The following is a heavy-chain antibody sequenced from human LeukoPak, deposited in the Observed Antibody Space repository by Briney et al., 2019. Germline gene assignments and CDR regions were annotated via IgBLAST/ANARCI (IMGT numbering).Heavy chain of an antibody. CDR2: IYPGDSDT. J-gene: IGHJ4*02. Sequence: GASLKISCKGSGYSFTSYWIGWVRPMPGKGLEWMGIIYPGDSDTRYSPSFQGQVTISADKSISTAYLQWSSLKASDTAMYYCARRTDRSFWYLDYWGQGTLVTVSS. CDR1: GYSFTSYW. CDR3: ARRTDRSFWYLDY. V-gene: IGHV5-51*01.